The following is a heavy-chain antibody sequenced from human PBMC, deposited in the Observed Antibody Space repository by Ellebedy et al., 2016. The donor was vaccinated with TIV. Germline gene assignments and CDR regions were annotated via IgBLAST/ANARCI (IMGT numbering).Heavy chain of an antibody. D-gene: IGHD3-3*01. CDR2: ISYDGSNK. CDR3: AKSPITIFGVEEDYYFDY. J-gene: IGHJ4*02. V-gene: IGHV3-30*18. Sequence: GESLKISXAASGFTFSSYGMHWVRQAPGKGLEWVAVISYDGSNKYYADSVKGRFTISRDNSKNTLYLQMNSLRAEDTAVYYCAKSPITIFGVEEDYYFDYWGQGTLVTVSS. CDR1: GFTFSSYG.